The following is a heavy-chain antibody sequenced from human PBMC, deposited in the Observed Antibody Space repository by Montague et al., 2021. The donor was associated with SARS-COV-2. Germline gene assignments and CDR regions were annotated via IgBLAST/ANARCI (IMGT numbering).Heavy chain of an antibody. Sequence: SETLSLTCSVSGGSISTYYWSWIRQPPGKGLEWIGSIYYTVNTYYNPSLKSRVTISVDASKNQFSLTLSSVSAADTAVYYCARQTTLLRGRAPPGVWGQGTTVTVSS. J-gene: IGHJ6*02. CDR2: IYYTVNT. D-gene: IGHD3-10*01. CDR3: ARQTTLLRGRAPPGV. V-gene: IGHV4-59*04. CDR1: GGSISTYY.